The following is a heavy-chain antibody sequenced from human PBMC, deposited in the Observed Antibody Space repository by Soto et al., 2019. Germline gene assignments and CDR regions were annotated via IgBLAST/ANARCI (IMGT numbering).Heavy chain of an antibody. CDR3: ARAYSGSYYAYYYYYGMDV. J-gene: IGHJ6*02. CDR2: ISSSGSTI. V-gene: IGHV3-48*03. Sequence: EVQLVASGGGLVQPGGSLRLSCAASGFTFSSYEMNWVRQAPGKGLEWVSYISSSGSTIYYADSVKGRFTISRDNAKNSLYLQMNSLRAEDTAVYYCARAYSGSYYAYYYYYGMDVWGQGTTVTVSS. CDR1: GFTFSSYE. D-gene: IGHD1-26*01.